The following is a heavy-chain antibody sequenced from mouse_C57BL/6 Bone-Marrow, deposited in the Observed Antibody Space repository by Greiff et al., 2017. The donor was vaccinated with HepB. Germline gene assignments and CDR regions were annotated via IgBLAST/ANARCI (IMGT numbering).Heavy chain of an antibody. D-gene: IGHD1-1*01. Sequence: EVQLVESGAELVRPGASVKLSCTASGFNIKDDYMHWVKQRPEQGLEWIGWIDPENGDTEYASKFQGKATITADTSSNKAYLQLSSLTSEDTAVYYCTTAFYYYGSRGAMDYWGQGTSVTVSS. CDR1: GFNIKDDY. CDR2: IDPENGDT. V-gene: IGHV14-4*01. CDR3: TTAFYYYGSRGAMDY. J-gene: IGHJ4*01.